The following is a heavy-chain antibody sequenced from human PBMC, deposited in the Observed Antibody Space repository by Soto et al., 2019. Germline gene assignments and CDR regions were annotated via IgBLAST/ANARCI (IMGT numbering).Heavy chain of an antibody. CDR1: GFTFSSNA. D-gene: IGHD2-21*02. V-gene: IGHV3-30-3*01. CDR3: ARLHIVVVTAKDAFDI. Sequence: GESLRLSCAASGFTFSSNAMHWVRQAPGKGLEWVAVISYDGSNKYYADSVKGRFTISRDNSKNTLYLQMNSLRAEDTAVYYCARLHIVVVTAKDAFDIWGQGTMVTVSS. J-gene: IGHJ3*02. CDR2: ISYDGSNK.